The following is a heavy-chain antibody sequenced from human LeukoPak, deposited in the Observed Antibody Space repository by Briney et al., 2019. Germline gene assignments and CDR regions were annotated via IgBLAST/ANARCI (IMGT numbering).Heavy chain of an antibody. CDR2: IYSGGST. D-gene: IGHD6-13*01. Sequence: GGSLRLSCAASGFTVSSNYMSWVRQAPGKGLEWVSVIYSGGSTYYSDSVTGRFTISRDNSKNTLYLQMNSLRAEDTAVYYCARVLAAAGTFGGYYFDYWGQGTLVTVSS. CDR1: GFTVSSNY. J-gene: IGHJ4*02. V-gene: IGHV3-53*01. CDR3: ARVLAAAGTFGGYYFDY.